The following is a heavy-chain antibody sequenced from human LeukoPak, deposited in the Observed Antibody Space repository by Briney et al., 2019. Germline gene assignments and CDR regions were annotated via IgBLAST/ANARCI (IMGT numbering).Heavy chain of an antibody. CDR2: ISGSGGST. CDR1: GFTFSSYA. D-gene: IGHD4-23*01. CDR3: ARLRNVVNVHWGFFDT. J-gene: IGHJ4*02. Sequence: GGSLRLSCAASGFTFSSYAMSWVRQAPGKGLEWVSAISGSGGSTYYPDSVKGRFTISRDNAKNSLYLQMSSLRAEDTAVYFCARLRNVVNVHWGFFDTWGQGAMVTVAS. V-gene: IGHV3-23*01.